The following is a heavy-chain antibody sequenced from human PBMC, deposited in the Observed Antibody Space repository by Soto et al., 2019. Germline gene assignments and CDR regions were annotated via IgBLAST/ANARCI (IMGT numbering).Heavy chain of an antibody. CDR2: IIPILGIA. CDR3: ARSGVAATSNWFDP. CDR1: GGTFSSYT. Sequence: GASVKVSCKASGGTFSSYTISWVLQAPGQGLEWMGRIIPILGIANYAQKFQGRVTITADKSTSTAYMELSSLRSEDTAVYYCARSGVAATSNWFDPWGQGTLVTVSS. D-gene: IGHD2-15*01. J-gene: IGHJ5*02. V-gene: IGHV1-69*02.